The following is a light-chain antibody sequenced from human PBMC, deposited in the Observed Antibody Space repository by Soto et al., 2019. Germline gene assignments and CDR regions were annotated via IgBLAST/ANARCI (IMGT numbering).Light chain of an antibody. J-gene: IGKJ1*01. CDR1: QSVIGNY. CDR3: QQYGSSPLT. Sequence: ETVLTQSPGTLSLSPGERATLSCRASQSVIGNYLAWYQQKPGQAPRLLIYSAFNRATGIPDRFSGSGSGTDFTLTISRLEPEDFAVYYCQQYGSSPLTFGPGTKVDIK. V-gene: IGKV3-20*01. CDR2: SAF.